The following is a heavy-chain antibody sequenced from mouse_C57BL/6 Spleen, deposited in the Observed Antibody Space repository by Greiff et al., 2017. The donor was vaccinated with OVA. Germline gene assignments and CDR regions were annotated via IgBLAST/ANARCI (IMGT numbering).Heavy chain of an antibody. Sequence: VQLQQPGAELVRPGSSVKLSCKASGYTFTSYWMHWVKQRPIQGLEWIGNIDPSDSETHYNQKFKDKATLTVDKSSSTAYMQLSSLTSEDSAVYYCARKELTGRMDYWGQGTSVTVSS. V-gene: IGHV1-52*01. CDR1: GYTFTSYW. CDR2: IDPSDSET. CDR3: ARKELTGRMDY. D-gene: IGHD4-1*01. J-gene: IGHJ4*01.